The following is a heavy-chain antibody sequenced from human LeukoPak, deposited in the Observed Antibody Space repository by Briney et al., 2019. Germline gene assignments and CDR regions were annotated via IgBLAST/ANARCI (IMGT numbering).Heavy chain of an antibody. CDR1: GFTFSSYG. CDR2: ISGSGGST. D-gene: IGHD3-3*01. J-gene: IGHJ4*02. V-gene: IGHV3-23*01. CDR3: ASLTVFGVG. Sequence: PGGSLRLSCADSGFTFSSYGMSWVRQAPGKGLEWVSAISGSGGSTYHGDSVKGRFIISRDNSKNTLYLQMNSLRAEDTAVYYCASLTVFGVGGGQGTLVTVSS.